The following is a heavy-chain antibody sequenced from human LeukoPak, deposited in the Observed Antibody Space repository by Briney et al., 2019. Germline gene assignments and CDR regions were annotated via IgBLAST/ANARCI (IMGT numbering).Heavy chain of an antibody. D-gene: IGHD2-2*02. CDR3: ARWADIVVVPAAIQGYYYYYYMDV. CDR2: ISAYNGNT. CDR1: GYTFTSYG. Sequence: ASVKVSCKASGYTFTSYGIGWVRQAPGQGLEWMGWISAYNGNTNYAQKLQGRVTMTTDTSTSTAYMELRSLRSDDTAVYYCARWADIVVVPAAIQGYYYYYYMDVWGKGTTVTVSS. V-gene: IGHV1-18*01. J-gene: IGHJ6*03.